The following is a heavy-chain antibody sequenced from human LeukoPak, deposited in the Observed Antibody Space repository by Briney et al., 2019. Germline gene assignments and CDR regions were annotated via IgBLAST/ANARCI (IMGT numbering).Heavy chain of an antibody. J-gene: IGHJ5*02. CDR2: IYYSGST. CDR3: ARRTLQLRNWFDP. Sequence: SETLSLTCSVSGGSISTYYWSWIRQPPGKGLEWIGYIYYSGSTDYNPSLKSRVTMSVDRSKTQFSLKLSSVTAADTAVYYCARRTLQLRNWFDPWGQGTLVTVSS. V-gene: IGHV4-59*12. D-gene: IGHD6-6*01. CDR1: GGSISTYY.